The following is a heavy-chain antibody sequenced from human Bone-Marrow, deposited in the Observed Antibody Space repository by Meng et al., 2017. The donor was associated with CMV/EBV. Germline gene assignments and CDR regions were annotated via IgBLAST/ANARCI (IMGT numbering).Heavy chain of an antibody. V-gene: IGHV4-59*08. CDR3: ARGQLWSDY. Sequence: GSLRLSCTVSGGSISSYYWSWIRQPPGKGLEWIGYIYYSGSTNYNPSLKSRVTISVDTSKNQFSLKLSSVTAADTAVYYCARGQLWSDYWGQGTLVTVSS. J-gene: IGHJ4*02. CDR2: IYYSGST. CDR1: GGSISSYY. D-gene: IGHD5-18*01.